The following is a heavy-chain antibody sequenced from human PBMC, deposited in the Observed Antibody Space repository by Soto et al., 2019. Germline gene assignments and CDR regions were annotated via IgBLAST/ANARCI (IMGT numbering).Heavy chain of an antibody. Sequence: SMRLSCAASGFTFDDYAMHGVRQAPGKGLEWVSGISWNSGSIGYADSVKGRFTISRDNAKNSLYLQMNSLRAEDTALYYCAKDSYYGSGSYYFRSYGMDVWGQGTTVTVSS. J-gene: IGHJ6*02. V-gene: IGHV3-9*01. CDR3: AKDSYYGSGSYYFRSYGMDV. D-gene: IGHD3-10*01. CDR1: GFTFDDYA. CDR2: ISWNSGSI.